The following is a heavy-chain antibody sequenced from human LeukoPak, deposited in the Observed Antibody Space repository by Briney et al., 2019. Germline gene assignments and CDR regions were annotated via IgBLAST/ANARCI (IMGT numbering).Heavy chain of an antibody. Sequence: GGSLRLSCAASGFNFDNFDMSWGRQTAGKGLEWVSSISGTSGGTYYADSVKGRFTISRDNSKNTLYLQMNSLGAEDTALYYCAKGLAFDSWGQGTPVTVSS. V-gene: IGHV3-23*01. CDR1: GFNFDNFD. J-gene: IGHJ4*02. CDR2: ISGTSGGT. CDR3: AKGLAFDS.